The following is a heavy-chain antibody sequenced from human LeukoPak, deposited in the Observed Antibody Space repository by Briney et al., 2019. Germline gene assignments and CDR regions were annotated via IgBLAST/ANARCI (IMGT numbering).Heavy chain of an antibody. J-gene: IGHJ3*02. Sequence: GGSLRLSCAASGFTFSSYGMHWVRQAPGKGLEWVAVISYDGSNKYYADSVKGRFTISRDNAKNSLYLQMNSLRADDTAVYYCARGRTGIDAFDIWGQGTMLTVSS. D-gene: IGHD7-27*01. V-gene: IGHV3-30*03. CDR3: ARGRTGIDAFDI. CDR1: GFTFSSYG. CDR2: ISYDGSNK.